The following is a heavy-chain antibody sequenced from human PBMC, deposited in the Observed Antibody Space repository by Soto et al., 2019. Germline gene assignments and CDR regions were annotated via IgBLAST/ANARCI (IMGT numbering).Heavy chain of an antibody. D-gene: IGHD2-2*01. CDR3: ARELGDIVVVRMDV. CDR1: GGSFSGYY. J-gene: IGHJ6*04. CDR2: INHSGST. Sequence: ETLSLTCAVYGGSFSGYYWSWIRQPPGKGLEWIGEINHSGSTNYNPSLKSRVTISVDTSKNQFSLKLSSVTAADTAVYYCARELGDIVVVRMDVWGKGTTVTVSS. V-gene: IGHV4-34*01.